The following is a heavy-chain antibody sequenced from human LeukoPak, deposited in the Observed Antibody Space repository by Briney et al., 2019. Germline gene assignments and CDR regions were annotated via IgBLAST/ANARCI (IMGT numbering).Heavy chain of an antibody. CDR1: GGSISSSSYY. CDR3: ARRIVVTRGFDY. D-gene: IGHD4-23*01. V-gene: IGHV4-39*01. CDR2: IYYSGST. Sequence: KSSETLSLTCTVSGGSISSSSYYWGWIRQPPGKGLEWIGSIYYSGSTYYNPSLKSRATISVDTTKNQFSMKLSSVTAADTAVYYCARRIVVTRGFDYWGQGTLVTVSS. J-gene: IGHJ4*02.